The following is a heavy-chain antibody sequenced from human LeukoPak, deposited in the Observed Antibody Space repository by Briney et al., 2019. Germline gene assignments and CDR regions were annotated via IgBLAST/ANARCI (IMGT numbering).Heavy chain of an antibody. D-gene: IGHD3-10*01. Sequence: PGGSLRLSCAASGFTFSDYYMSWIRQAPGKGLEWVSYISSSGSTIYYADSVKGRFTISRDNAKNSLYLQKNSLRAEDTAVYYCARDFYGSGSYYNRAFDYWGQGTLVTVSS. J-gene: IGHJ4*02. CDR1: GFTFSDYY. CDR2: ISSSGSTI. V-gene: IGHV3-11*01. CDR3: ARDFYGSGSYYNRAFDY.